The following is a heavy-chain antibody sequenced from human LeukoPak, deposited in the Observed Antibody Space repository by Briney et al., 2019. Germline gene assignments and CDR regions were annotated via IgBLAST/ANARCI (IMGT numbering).Heavy chain of an antibody. V-gene: IGHV3-23*01. Sequence: GGSLRLSCAASGFTFSSYALSWVRQAPGKGLQWVSSISGSGGTTYYADSVKGRFTISRDNSKNTLYLQMNSLRAEDTAVYYCARSHDYSTSWYDYWGQGTLVTVSS. CDR2: ISGSGGTT. CDR3: ARSHDYSTSWYDY. CDR1: GFTFSSYA. J-gene: IGHJ4*02. D-gene: IGHD6-13*01.